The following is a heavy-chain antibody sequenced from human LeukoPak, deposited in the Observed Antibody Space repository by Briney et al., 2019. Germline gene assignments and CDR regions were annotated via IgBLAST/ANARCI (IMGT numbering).Heavy chain of an antibody. CDR2: IYHSGST. D-gene: IGHD3-22*01. CDR3: ARAAWDSSGYYFDY. J-gene: IGHJ4*02. V-gene: IGHV4-30-2*01. CDR1: GGSISSGDYY. Sequence: SETLSLTCTVSGGSISSGDYYWSWIRQPPGKGLEWIGYIYHSGSTYYNPSLKSRVTISVDRSKNQFSLKLSSVTAADTAVYYCARAAWDSSGYYFDYWGQGTLVTVSS.